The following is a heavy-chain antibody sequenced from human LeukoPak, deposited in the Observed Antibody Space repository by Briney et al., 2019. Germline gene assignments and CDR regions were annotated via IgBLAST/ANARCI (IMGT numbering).Heavy chain of an antibody. J-gene: IGHJ4*02. V-gene: IGHV3-48*01. CDR2: ISSSSSTI. D-gene: IGHD4-11*01. Sequence: GGSLRLSCAASGFTFSSYSMIWVRQAPGKGLEWVSYISSSSSTIYYADSVKGRFTISRDNAKNSLYLQMSSLRAEDTAVYYCARGLVPGFLDYWGQGTPVTVSS. CDR1: GFTFSSYS. CDR3: ARGLVPGFLDY.